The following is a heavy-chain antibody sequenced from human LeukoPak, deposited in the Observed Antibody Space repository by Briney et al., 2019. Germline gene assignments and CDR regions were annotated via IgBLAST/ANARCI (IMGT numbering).Heavy chain of an antibody. D-gene: IGHD4-17*01. CDR2: ISYDGSNK. Sequence: LGGSLRLSCAASGFTFSSYAMHWVRQAPGKGPEWVAVISYDGSNKYYADSVKGRFTISRDNSKNTLYLQMNSLRAEDTAVYYCARDGYGDVGDYWGQGTLVTVSS. CDR3: ARDGYGDVGDY. CDR1: GFTFSSYA. J-gene: IGHJ4*02. V-gene: IGHV3-30-3*01.